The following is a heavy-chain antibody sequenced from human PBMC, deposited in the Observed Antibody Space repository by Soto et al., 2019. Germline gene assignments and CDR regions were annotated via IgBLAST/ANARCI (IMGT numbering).Heavy chain of an antibody. Sequence: TSETLSLTCTVSGGSINSYYWSWIRQPPGKGLEWIGYIFYSGSTNYNPSLKSRVTISVDTSINQFSLRLRSVTAADTAVYYCARVRYGLGVSYYYYGMDVWGQGTTVTVSS. CDR2: IFYSGST. V-gene: IGHV4-59*01. J-gene: IGHJ6*02. D-gene: IGHD3-10*01. CDR3: ARVRYGLGVSYYYYGMDV. CDR1: GGSINSYY.